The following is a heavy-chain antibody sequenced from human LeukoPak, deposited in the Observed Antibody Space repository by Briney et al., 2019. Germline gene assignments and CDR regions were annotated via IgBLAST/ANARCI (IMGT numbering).Heavy chain of an antibody. J-gene: IGHJ4*02. CDR3: ARAKDIVVVVAATCFDY. Sequence: GGSLRLSCAASGFTFSSNWMHWVRQAPGKGLVWVSRINEDGSTTNYADSVKGRSTIFRDNAKNTLYLQMNSLRAEDTAVYYCARAKDIVVVVAATCFDYWGQGTLVTVSS. CDR2: INEDGSTT. V-gene: IGHV3-74*01. D-gene: IGHD2-15*01. CDR1: GFTFSSNW.